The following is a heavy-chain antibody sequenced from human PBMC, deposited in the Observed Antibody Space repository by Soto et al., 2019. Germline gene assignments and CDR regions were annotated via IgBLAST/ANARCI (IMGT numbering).Heavy chain of an antibody. Sequence: AGGSLRLSCAASGFTFSSYGMHWVRQAPGKGLEWVAVISYDGSNKYYADSVKDRFTISTDNSKNKLDLQMNSLRAEDKDVYYCAKDEGYYYDSSGHSYWGQGTLVTVSS. J-gene: IGHJ4*02. CDR3: AKDEGYYYDSSGHSY. V-gene: IGHV3-30*18. CDR1: GFTFSSYG. CDR2: ISYDGSNK. D-gene: IGHD3-22*01.